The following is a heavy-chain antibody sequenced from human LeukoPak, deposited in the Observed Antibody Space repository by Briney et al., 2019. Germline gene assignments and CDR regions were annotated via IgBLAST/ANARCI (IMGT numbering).Heavy chain of an antibody. J-gene: IGHJ6*03. CDR2: ISSSSSTI. V-gene: IGHV3-48*01. CDR1: GFTFSSYE. CDR3: ARDPQDYYYMDV. Sequence: GGSLRLSCAASGFTFSSYEMNWVRQAPGKGLEWVSYISSSSSTIYYADSVKGRFTISRDNAKNSLYLQMNSPRAEDTAVYYCARDPQDYYYMDVWGKGTTVTVSS.